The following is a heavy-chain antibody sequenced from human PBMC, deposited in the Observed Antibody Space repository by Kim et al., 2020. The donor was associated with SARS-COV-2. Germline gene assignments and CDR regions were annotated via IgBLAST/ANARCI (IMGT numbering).Heavy chain of an antibody. CDR3: AREAEGWFDP. D-gene: IGHD6-25*01. CDR2: GRT. V-gene: IGHV4-31*02. J-gene: IGHJ5*02. Sequence: GRTHHNPALKSRVTISVDTSKNQFSLKLSSVTAADTAVYYCAREAEGWFDPWGQGTLVTVSS.